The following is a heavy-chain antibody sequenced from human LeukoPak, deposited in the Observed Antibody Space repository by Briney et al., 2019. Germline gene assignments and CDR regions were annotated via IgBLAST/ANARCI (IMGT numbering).Heavy chain of an antibody. D-gene: IGHD3/OR15-3a*01. Sequence: PGGSLRLSCAASGFTFSSYAMSWVRQAPGKGLEWVSAISGSGGSTYYADPVKGRFTISRDNSKNTLYLQMNSLRAEDTAVYYCAKRDWSSGAFDIWGQGTMVTVSS. CDR3: AKRDWSSGAFDI. V-gene: IGHV3-23*01. CDR2: ISGSGGST. CDR1: GFTFSSYA. J-gene: IGHJ3*02.